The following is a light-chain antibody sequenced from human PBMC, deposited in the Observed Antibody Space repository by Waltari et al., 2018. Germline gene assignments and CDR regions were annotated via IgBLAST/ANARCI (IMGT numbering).Light chain of an antibody. CDR1: SSDVGGYDY. V-gene: IGLV2-14*01. J-gene: IGLJ2*01. CDR3: NSYRSGSTLVV. CDR2: AVS. Sequence: QSALTQPASVSGSPGQSLTISCTGTSSDVGGYDYVSWYQQQPGKAPKLMIYAVSNRPSGVSNRFSGSKSGNTASLTISGLQSEDEGDYYCNSYRSGSTLVVFGGGTKLTVL.